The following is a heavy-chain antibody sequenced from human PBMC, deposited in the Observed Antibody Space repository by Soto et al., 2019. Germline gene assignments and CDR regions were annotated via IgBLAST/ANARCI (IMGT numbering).Heavy chain of an antibody. CDR2: IYYSGST. CDR1: GGSISSYY. D-gene: IGHD2-15*01. Sequence: SETLSLTCTVSGGSISSYYWSWIRQPPGKGLEWIGYIYYSGSTNYNPSLKSRVTISVDTSKNQFSLKLSSVTAADTAVYYCARIKELGYFSGGSCSPEGKFDPWGQGTLVTVPQ. CDR3: ARIKELGYFSGGSCSPEGKFDP. V-gene: IGHV4-59*01. J-gene: IGHJ5*02.